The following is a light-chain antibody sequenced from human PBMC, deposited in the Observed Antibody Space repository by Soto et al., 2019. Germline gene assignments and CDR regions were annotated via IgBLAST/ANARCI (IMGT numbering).Light chain of an antibody. CDR3: AVWDDSLNGHV. CDR2: TND. J-gene: IGLJ1*01. Sequence: QPPLASGSPWRTLPNSCSGRSSNIGTSSVHWYKHLPGTAPKPLIYTNDQRPSGVPDRFSGSKSGTSASLAISGLQSEDEADYYCAVWDDSLNGHVFGAGTKVTVL. CDR1: SSNIGTSS. V-gene: IGLV1-44*01.